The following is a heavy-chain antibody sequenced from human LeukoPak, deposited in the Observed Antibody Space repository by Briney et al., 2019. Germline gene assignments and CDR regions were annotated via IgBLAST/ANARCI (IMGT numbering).Heavy chain of an antibody. CDR3: AADLAGEVRGVPN. Sequence: GGSLRLSCAASGFTFDDYAMHWVRQAPGKGLEWVSGISWNSGSIGYADSVKGRFTISRDNAKNSLYLQMNSLRAEDTALYYCAADLAGEVRGVPNWGQGTMVTVSS. CDR1: GFTFDDYA. D-gene: IGHD3-10*01. V-gene: IGHV3-9*01. CDR2: ISWNSGSI. J-gene: IGHJ3*01.